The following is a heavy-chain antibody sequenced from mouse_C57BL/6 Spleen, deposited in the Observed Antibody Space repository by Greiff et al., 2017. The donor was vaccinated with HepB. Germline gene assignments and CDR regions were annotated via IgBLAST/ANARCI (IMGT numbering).Heavy chain of an antibody. CDR3: ARSGDGYLLFDY. CDR2: IYPGSGNT. J-gene: IGHJ2*01. CDR1: GYTFTDYY. V-gene: IGHV1-76*01. D-gene: IGHD2-3*01. Sequence: QVQLQQSGAELVRPGASVKLSCKASGYTFTDYYINWVKQRPGQGLEWIARIYPGSGNTYYNEKFKGKATLTAEKSSSTAYMQLSSLTSEDSAVYFCARSGDGYLLFDYWGQGTTLTVSS.